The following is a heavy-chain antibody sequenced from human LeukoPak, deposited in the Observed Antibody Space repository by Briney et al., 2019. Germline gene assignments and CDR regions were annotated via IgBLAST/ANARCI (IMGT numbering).Heavy chain of an antibody. CDR2: IHTTGST. CDR1: GGSISSYY. V-gene: IGHV4-4*09. Sequence: SETLSLTCTVSGGSISSYYWSWIRQPPGKGLEWIGYIHTTGSTNYNPSLKSRVTISVDTSKNQFSLKLSSVTAADTAVYYCATLRSGYYPDYWGQGTRVTGSS. D-gene: IGHD3-3*01. CDR3: ATLRSGYYPDY. J-gene: IGHJ4*01.